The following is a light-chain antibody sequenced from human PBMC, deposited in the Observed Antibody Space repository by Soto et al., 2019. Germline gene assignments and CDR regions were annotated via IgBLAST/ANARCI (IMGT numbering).Light chain of an antibody. CDR2: GNS. Sequence: QSVLTQPPSVSGAPGQRVTISCTGNSSNIGAGYDVHWYQQLPGTALKLLIYGNSNRPSGVPDRFSGSKSGTSASLAITGLQAEDESDYYCQSYDSSLSGPRVFGTGTKLTVL. J-gene: IGLJ1*01. V-gene: IGLV1-40*01. CDR3: QSYDSSLSGPRV. CDR1: SSNIGAGYD.